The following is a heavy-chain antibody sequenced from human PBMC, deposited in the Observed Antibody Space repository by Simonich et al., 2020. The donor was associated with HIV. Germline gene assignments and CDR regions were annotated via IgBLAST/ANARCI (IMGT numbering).Heavy chain of an antibody. CDR2: INQDGSEK. D-gene: IGHD7-27*01. CDR1: GFTFSNHW. J-gene: IGHJ2*01. Sequence: EVQLVESGGGLVQSGGSLRLSCAASGFTFSNHWMTWVRQSPGKGLGWVAYINQDGSEKNYVDSGKGRFTISRDNAKNSLSLLMNSLRDEDTALYYCALGWGSGWYFDLWGRATLVTVSS. V-gene: IGHV3-7*01. CDR3: ALGWGSGWYFDL.